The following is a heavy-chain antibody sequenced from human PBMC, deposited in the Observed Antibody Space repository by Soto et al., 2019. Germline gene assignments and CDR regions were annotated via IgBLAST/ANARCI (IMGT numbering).Heavy chain of an antibody. Sequence: GESLKISCKGSGYNFNTYWTAWVRQMPGKGLEWMGFIYPGDSDTRYSPSFQGQVTISADKSINTAYLQWRTLKPSDTAIYYCARHMEAHSHFYYGLDVWGQGTTVTVSS. J-gene: IGHJ6*02. CDR2: IYPGDSDT. D-gene: IGHD3-10*01. CDR3: ARHMEAHSHFYYGLDV. V-gene: IGHV5-51*01. CDR1: GYNFNTYW.